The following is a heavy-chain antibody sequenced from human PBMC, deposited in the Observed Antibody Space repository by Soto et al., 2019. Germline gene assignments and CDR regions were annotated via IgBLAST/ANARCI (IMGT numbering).Heavy chain of an antibody. CDR1: GYTLTELS. Sequence: ASVKVSCKVSGYTLTELSMHWVRQAPGKGLEWMGGFDPEDGETIYAQKFQGRVTMTEDTSTDTAYMELSSLRSEDTAVYYCATSVYDSSGYFYWGQGTLVTVSS. D-gene: IGHD3-22*01. CDR2: FDPEDGET. CDR3: ATSVYDSSGYFY. V-gene: IGHV1-24*01. J-gene: IGHJ4*02.